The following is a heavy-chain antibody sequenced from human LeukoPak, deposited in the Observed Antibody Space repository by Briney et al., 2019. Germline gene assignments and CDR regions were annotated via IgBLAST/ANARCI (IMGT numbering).Heavy chain of an antibody. Sequence: PGGSLRLSCEASGFTFSHYGMHWVRQAPGKGLEWVAVIWSDATNQYYADSVKGRFTISRDNFKNTVSLQMNSLRAEDTAVYYCARDIRITPSRYFDSWGQGTLVTVSS. CDR1: GFTFSHYG. D-gene: IGHD2-15*01. J-gene: IGHJ4*02. V-gene: IGHV3-33*01. CDR2: IWSDATNQ. CDR3: ARDIRITPSRYFDS.